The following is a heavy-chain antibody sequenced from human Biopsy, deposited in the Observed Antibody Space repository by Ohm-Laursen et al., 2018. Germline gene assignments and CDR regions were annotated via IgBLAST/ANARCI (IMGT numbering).Heavy chain of an antibody. Sequence: SLRLSCAASGFSFSSYWMHWVRQGPGKGLVWVSRINIDGSTTRYADSVKGRFTISRDNAKNSLYLHMNSLRTEDSAFYYCARDTGTMVRGVLYQWGQGTQVTASS. CDR2: INIDGSTT. J-gene: IGHJ4*02. V-gene: IGHV3-74*01. CDR3: ARDTGTMVRGVLYQ. D-gene: IGHD3-10*01. CDR1: GFSFSSYW.